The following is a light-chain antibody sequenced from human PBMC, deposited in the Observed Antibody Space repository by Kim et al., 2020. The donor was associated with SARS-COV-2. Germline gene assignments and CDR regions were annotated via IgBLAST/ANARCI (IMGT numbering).Light chain of an antibody. V-gene: IGKV3-11*01. J-gene: IGKJ4*01. CDR1: QSVSTY. CDR2: DAS. CDR3: QQCSNWPLT. Sequence: EIVLTQSPATLSLSQGERVTLSCRASQSVSTYLAWYQQKPGQAPSLLVYDASNRATGIPARFSGSGSGTDFTLTISSLEPEDLAVYYCQQCSNWPLTFGGGTKVDIK.